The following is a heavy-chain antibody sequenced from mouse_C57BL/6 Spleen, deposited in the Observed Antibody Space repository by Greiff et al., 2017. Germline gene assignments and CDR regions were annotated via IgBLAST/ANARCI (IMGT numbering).Heavy chain of an antibody. CDR2: ISYDGSN. Sequence: EVKLQESGPGLVKPSQSLSLTCSVTGYSITSGYYWNWIRQFPGNKLEWMGYISYDGSNNYNPSLKNRISITRDTSKNQFFLKLNSVTTEDTATYYCAREGQPYYFDYWGQGTTLTVSS. J-gene: IGHJ2*01. CDR3: AREGQPYYFDY. D-gene: IGHD3-3*01. V-gene: IGHV3-6*01. CDR1: GYSITSGYY.